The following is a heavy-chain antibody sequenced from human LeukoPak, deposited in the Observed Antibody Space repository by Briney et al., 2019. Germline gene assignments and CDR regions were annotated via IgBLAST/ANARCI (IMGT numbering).Heavy chain of an antibody. J-gene: IGHJ5*02. V-gene: IGHV4-59*01. Sequence: SETLSLTCTVSGGSISSYYWSWIRQPPGKGLEWIGYIYYSGGTNYNPSLKSRVTISVDTSKNQFSLKLSSVTAADTAVYYCARDLYYYDSSSGHWFDPWGQGTLVTVSS. CDR2: IYYSGGT. CDR3: ARDLYYYDSSSGHWFDP. CDR1: GGSISSYY. D-gene: IGHD3-22*01.